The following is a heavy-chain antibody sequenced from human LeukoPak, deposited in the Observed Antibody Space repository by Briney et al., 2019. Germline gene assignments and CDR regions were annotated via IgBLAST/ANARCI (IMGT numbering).Heavy chain of an antibody. CDR3: VAFRITMVRGVIDDY. Sequence: SETLSLTCTVSGGSISSYYASWTRQPPGEGLEWIGYIYYSGSTNYNPSLKSRVTISVDTSKNQFSLKLSSVTAADTAVYYCVAFRITMVRGVIDDYWGQGTLVTVSS. D-gene: IGHD3-10*01. CDR2: IYYSGST. V-gene: IGHV4-59*01. CDR1: GGSISSYY. J-gene: IGHJ4*02.